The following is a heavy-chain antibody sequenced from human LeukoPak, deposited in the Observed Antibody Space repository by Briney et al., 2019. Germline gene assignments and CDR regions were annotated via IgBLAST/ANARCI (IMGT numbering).Heavy chain of an antibody. CDR1: GFTVSSNY. CDR2: IYSGGST. Sequence: PGGSLRLSCAASGFTVSSNYMSWVRQAPGKGLEWVSIIYSGGSTYYADSVKGRFTISRDNSKNTLYLLMNSLRAADTAVYYCARDKGTSYLSSFDYWGQGTLVTVSS. V-gene: IGHV3-66*02. D-gene: IGHD6-6*01. CDR3: ARDKGTSYLSSFDY. J-gene: IGHJ4*02.